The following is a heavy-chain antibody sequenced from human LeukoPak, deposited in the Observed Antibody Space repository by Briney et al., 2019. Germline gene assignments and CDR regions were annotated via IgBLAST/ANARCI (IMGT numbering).Heavy chain of an antibody. CDR1: GYTFTGYY. CDR3: AREVTMVRGVIGAHDAFDI. J-gene: IGHJ3*02. Sequence: EASVKVSCKASGYTFTGYYMHWVRQAPGQGLEWMGWINPNSGGTNYAQKFQGRVTMTRDTSISTAYMELSRLRSDDTAVYYCAREVTMVRGVIGAHDAFDIWGQGTMVTVSS. CDR2: INPNSGGT. D-gene: IGHD3-10*01. V-gene: IGHV1-2*02.